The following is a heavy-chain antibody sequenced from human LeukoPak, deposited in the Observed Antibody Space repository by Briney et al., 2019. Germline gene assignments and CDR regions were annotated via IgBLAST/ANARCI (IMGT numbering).Heavy chain of an antibody. CDR1: GGTFSSYA. Sequence: SVKVSCKASGGTFSSYAISWVRQAPGQGLEWMGRIIPILGIANYAQKFQGRVTITADKSTSTAYMELSSLRSEDTAVYYCASPRRGCSGGSCYRNAFDIWGQGIMVTVSS. D-gene: IGHD2-15*01. CDR2: IIPILGIA. J-gene: IGHJ3*02. V-gene: IGHV1-69*04. CDR3: ASPRRGCSGGSCYRNAFDI.